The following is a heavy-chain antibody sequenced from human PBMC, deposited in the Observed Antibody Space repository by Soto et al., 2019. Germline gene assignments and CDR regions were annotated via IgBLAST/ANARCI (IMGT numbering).Heavy chain of an antibody. D-gene: IGHD4-17*01. CDR1: GGSFSGYY. V-gene: IGHV4-34*01. Sequence: QVQLQQWGAGLLKPSETLSLTCAVYGGSFSGYYWSWIRQPPGKGLEWIGEINHSGSTNYNPSLKSRVTISVDTSKNQFSLKLSSVTAADTAVYYCARGRVFYGDYGSWYFDLWGRGTLVTVSS. CDR3: ARGRVFYGDYGSWYFDL. J-gene: IGHJ2*01. CDR2: INHSGST.